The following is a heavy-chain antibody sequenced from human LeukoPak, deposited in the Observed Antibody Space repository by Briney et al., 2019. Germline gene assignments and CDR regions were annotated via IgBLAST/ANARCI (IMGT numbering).Heavy chain of an antibody. CDR2: IYYSGST. CDR3: ARSSGYSYGQFDY. Sequence: SETLSLTCTVSGGSISSYYWSGIRQPPGKGLEWIGYIYYSGSTNYNPSLKSRVTISVDTSKNQFSLKLSSVTAADTAVYYCARSSGYSYGQFDYWGQGTLVTVSS. J-gene: IGHJ4*02. CDR1: GGSISSYY. D-gene: IGHD5-18*01. V-gene: IGHV4-59*01.